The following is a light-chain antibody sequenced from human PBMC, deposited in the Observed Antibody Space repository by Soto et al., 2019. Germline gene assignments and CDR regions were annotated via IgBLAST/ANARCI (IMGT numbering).Light chain of an antibody. CDR1: SSDVRGYNY. CDR2: DVN. V-gene: IGLV2-14*01. J-gene: IGLJ1*01. CDR3: SSYTRDTNRYL. Sequence: QSVLTHPASVSGSPGQSITLSCTGTSSDVRGYNYVSWYQLHPDKAPKLIVYDVNHRPAGLSNRFSRSKSGNTASLTISGLQAEEEGDYYSSSYTRDTNRYLFGNGTKVTVL.